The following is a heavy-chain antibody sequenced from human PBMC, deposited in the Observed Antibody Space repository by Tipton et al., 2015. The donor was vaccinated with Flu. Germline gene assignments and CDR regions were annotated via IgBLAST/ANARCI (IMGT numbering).Heavy chain of an antibody. D-gene: IGHD1-14*01. CDR3: ARGVQAGVDY. Sequence: QLVQPGADVKNPGASVKVSCKASGYTFTSLDINWVRQATGQGPEWMGWMNPSSGNTGYAQKFQGRVSMTRDTSTNTAYLELSSLRSEDTAVYYCARGVQAGVDYWGQGTLVTVSS. V-gene: IGHV1-8*01. CDR2: MNPSSGNT. J-gene: IGHJ4*02. CDR1: GYTFTSLD.